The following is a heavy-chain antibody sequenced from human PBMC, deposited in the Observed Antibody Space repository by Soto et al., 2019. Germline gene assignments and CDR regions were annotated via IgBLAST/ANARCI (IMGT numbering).Heavy chain of an antibody. Sequence: GESLKISCKGFGYSFTFHWIAWVRQTPGKGLEWMGLIYPGDSDTRYNPSFRGQVTISADKSITTAYLHWSSLKASDTAVYYCARSRTGYTSGWYLDFWGQGTPVTVS. CDR1: GYSFTFHW. V-gene: IGHV5-51*01. J-gene: IGHJ4*02. CDR2: IYPGDSDT. D-gene: IGHD6-19*01. CDR3: ARSRTGYTSGWYLDF.